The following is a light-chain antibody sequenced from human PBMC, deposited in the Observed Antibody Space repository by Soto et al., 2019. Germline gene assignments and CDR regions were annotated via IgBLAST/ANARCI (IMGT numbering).Light chain of an antibody. CDR3: QQYYSYPRT. J-gene: IGKJ1*01. V-gene: IGKV1-39*01. Sequence: DLQMTQSPSSQSACVGDTVTMTLRASQSISSYLNWYQQKPGKAPKLLIYAASSLQSGVPSRFSGSGSGTDFTLTISCLQSEDFATYYCQQYYSYPRTFGQGTKV. CDR1: QSISSY. CDR2: AAS.